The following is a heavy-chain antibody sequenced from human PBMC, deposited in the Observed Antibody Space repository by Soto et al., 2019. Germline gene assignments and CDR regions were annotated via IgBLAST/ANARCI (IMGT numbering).Heavy chain of an antibody. CDR3: ASLQADSGYDAVDY. CDR2: INHRGST. CDR1: GGSFSGYY. V-gene: IGHV4-34*01. Sequence: PSETLSLTCAVYGGSFSGYYWSWLRHPPGKGLEWIGEINHRGSTNYNPSLKSRVTISVDTSKHQFSLKLSSVTAADTVVYYCASLQADSGYDAVDYWGQGTLVTVSS. D-gene: IGHD5-12*01. J-gene: IGHJ4*02.